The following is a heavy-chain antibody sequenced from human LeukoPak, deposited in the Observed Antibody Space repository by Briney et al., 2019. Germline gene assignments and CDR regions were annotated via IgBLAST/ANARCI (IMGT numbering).Heavy chain of an antibody. CDR2: IHHSGIT. J-gene: IGHJ5*02. CDR1: GGSFSGYY. Sequence: PSETLSLTCAVYGGSFSGYYWSWIRQPPGKGLEWIGEIHHSGITNYNPSLKSRVTISIDTSKNHFSLKMTSVTAADTAVYYCARTITSNWFDPWGQGTLVPVFS. V-gene: IGHV4-34*01. CDR3: ARTITSNWFDP.